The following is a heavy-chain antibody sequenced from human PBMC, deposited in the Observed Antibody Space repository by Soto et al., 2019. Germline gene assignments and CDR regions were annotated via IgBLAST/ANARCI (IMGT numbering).Heavy chain of an antibody. V-gene: IGHV1-18*01. D-gene: IGHD1-20*01. CDR3: ARDTESNRYND. Sequence: ASVKVSFKTSCYTFSTSGLSWVRQAPGQGLEWVGWIRPDNGNRKSAQRLQGRVTLTTDTSASTAYMELRSLTSDDTAMYYCARDTESNRYNDWGQGTLVTVPQ. J-gene: IGHJ1*01. CDR1: CYTFSTSG. CDR2: IRPDNGNR.